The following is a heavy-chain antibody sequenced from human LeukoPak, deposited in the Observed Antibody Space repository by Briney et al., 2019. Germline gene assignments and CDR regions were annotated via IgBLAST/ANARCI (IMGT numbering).Heavy chain of an antibody. CDR3: ARGDSSGYPDY. V-gene: IGHV4-4*02. CDR2: IYHSGST. Sequence: PSGTLSLTCVVSSGSISSSKWWSWVRQPPGKGLEWIGEIYHSGSTNYNPSLKSRVTISVDKSKDQFSLKLTSVTAADTAVYYCARGDSSGYPDYWGQGSLVTVSS. D-gene: IGHD3-22*01. CDR1: SGSISSSKW. J-gene: IGHJ4*02.